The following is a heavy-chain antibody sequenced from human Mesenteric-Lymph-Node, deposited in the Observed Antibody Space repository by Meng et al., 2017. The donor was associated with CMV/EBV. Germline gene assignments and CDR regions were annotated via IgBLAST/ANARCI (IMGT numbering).Heavy chain of an antibody. CDR1: GYTFTNYD. CDR3: AGGGSAGRWM. V-gene: IGHV1-8*01. D-gene: IGHD5-24*01. Sequence: ASVKVSCKASGYTFTNYDIHWVRQAAGLGLEWMGWMNPSSGNTGYAQKFQGRVNMTRDTSISTGYMELSRLTYDDTAFYYCAGGGSAGRWMWGQGTLVTVSS. J-gene: IGHJ4*02. CDR2: MNPSSGNT.